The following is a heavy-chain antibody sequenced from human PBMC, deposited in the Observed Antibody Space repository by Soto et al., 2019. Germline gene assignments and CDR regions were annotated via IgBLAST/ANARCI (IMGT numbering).Heavy chain of an antibody. V-gene: IGHV1-3*01. CDR3: ARGASSSWTSFDY. J-gene: IGHJ4*02. CDR2: IDAGTGNT. Sequence: ASVKVSCKASGYSFTNYAIYWVRQAPGQRLEWMGRIDAGTGNTKYSQQFQGRVTIIRDTSASTAYMELSSLTSEDTAVYYCARGASSSWTSFDYWGQGTPVTVSS. CDR1: GYSFTNYA. D-gene: IGHD6-13*01.